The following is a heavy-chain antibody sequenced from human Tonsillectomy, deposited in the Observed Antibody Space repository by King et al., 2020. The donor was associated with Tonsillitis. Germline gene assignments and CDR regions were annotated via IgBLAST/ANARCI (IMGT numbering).Heavy chain of an antibody. CDR3: AGFVAAADAEYFQH. CDR2: IKQDGSEK. J-gene: IGHJ1*01. V-gene: IGHV3-7*03. Sequence: QLVQSGGGLVQPGGSLRLSCAASGFTFSTYWLSWVRQAPGRGLEWVANIKQDGSEKYYVDSVKGRFTISRDNAKNSLYLQMNSLRAEDTAVYYCAGFVAAADAEYFQHWGQGTLVTVSS. CDR1: GFTFSTYW. D-gene: IGHD6-13*01.